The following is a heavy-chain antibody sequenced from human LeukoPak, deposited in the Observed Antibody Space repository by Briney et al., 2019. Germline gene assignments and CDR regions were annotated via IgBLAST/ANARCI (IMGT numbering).Heavy chain of an antibody. Sequence: APVKVSCKASGYTFTGYYMHWVRQAPGQGLEWMGWINPNSGGTNYAQKFQGRVTMTRDTSISTAYMELSRLRSDDTAVYYCARDNLAAAGSFDYWGQGTLVTVSS. CDR3: ARDNLAAAGSFDY. J-gene: IGHJ4*02. CDR1: GYTFTGYY. D-gene: IGHD6-13*01. V-gene: IGHV1-2*02. CDR2: INPNSGGT.